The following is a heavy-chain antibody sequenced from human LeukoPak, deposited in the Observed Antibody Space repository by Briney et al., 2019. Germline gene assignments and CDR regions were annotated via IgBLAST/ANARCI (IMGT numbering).Heavy chain of an antibody. CDR1: GGSISSGGYY. D-gene: IGHD5-18*01. J-gene: IGHJ4*02. CDR2: IHYSGNT. CDR3: ARDRGGYTYSHDY. Sequence: SQTLSLTCTLSGGSISSGGYYWGWIRQHPGEGLEWIGYIHYSGNTYYNPSLKSRVTISMDKSKNQLSLKLNFVTAADTAVYYCARDRGGYTYSHDYWGQGTLVTVSS. V-gene: IGHV4-31*03.